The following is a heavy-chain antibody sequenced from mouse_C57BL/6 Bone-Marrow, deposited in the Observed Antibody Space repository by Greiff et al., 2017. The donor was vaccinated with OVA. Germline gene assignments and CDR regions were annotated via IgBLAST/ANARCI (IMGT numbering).Heavy chain of an antibody. Sequence: EVQVVESGGGLVKPGGSLKLSCAASGFTFSSYTMSWVRQTPEKRLEWVATISGGGGNTYYPDSVKGRFTISRDNAKNTLYLQMSSLRSEDTALYYCARQRRSYGSSYFDYWGQGTTLTVSS. J-gene: IGHJ2*01. CDR3: ARQRRSYGSSYFDY. D-gene: IGHD1-1*01. V-gene: IGHV5-9*01. CDR2: ISGGGGNT. CDR1: GFTFSSYT.